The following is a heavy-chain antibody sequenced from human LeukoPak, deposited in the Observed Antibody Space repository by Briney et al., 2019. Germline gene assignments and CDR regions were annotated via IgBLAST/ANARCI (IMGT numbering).Heavy chain of an antibody. CDR1: GGSISSYY. V-gene: IGHV4-59*01. J-gene: IGHJ4*02. Sequence: AETLSLACTVSGGSISSYYWSWIRQPPGKGLEWMGYIYYCGSTNYNPSLKSRVTISVDTSKNQFSLKLISVTAADTAVYYCARSYDSGWLRAGWYFDYWGQGTLVTVSS. D-gene: IGHD6-19*01. CDR3: ARSYDSGWLRAGWYFDY. CDR2: IYYCGST.